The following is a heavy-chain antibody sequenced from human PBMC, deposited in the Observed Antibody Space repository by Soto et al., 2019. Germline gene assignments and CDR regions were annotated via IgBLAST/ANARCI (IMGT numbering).Heavy chain of an antibody. Sequence: ASLKVSCKASGYTFTTYGISWVRQAPGQGLEWMGWISAYSGSTKFAQKLQGRVTMTTDTSTTTAYMELRSLTSDDTAVYYCARDFTKSSSWPYYFHHWGQGTLLTVSS. D-gene: IGHD6-13*01. CDR2: ISAYSGST. J-gene: IGHJ4*02. CDR1: GYTFTTYG. CDR3: ARDFTKSSSWPYYFHH. V-gene: IGHV1-18*01.